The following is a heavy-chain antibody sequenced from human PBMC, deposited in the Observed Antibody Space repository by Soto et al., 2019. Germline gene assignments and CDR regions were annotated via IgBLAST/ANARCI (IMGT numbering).Heavy chain of an antibody. CDR3: ASYYYDSSGYFDY. J-gene: IGHJ4*02. D-gene: IGHD3-22*01. V-gene: IGHV4-59*08. CDR2: IYYSGST. Sequence: SETLSLTCTVSGGSISSYYWSWIRQPPGKGLEWIGYIYYSGSTNYNPSLKSRDTISVDTSKNQFSLKLSSVTAADTAVYYCASYYYDSSGYFDYWGQGTLVTVSS. CDR1: GGSISSYY.